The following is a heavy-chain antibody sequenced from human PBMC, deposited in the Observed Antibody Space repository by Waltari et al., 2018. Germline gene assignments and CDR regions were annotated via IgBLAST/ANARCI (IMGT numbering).Heavy chain of an antibody. Sequence: QVQLQQWGAGLLKPSETLSPTCAVYGGSFSGYYWSWIRQPPGKGLEWIGEINHSGSTNYNPSLKSRVTISVDTSKNQFSLKLSSVTAADTAVYYCARGEGRDSSSWYSAFDIWGQGTMVTVSS. D-gene: IGHD6-13*01. CDR1: GGSFSGYY. CDR3: ARGEGRDSSSWYSAFDI. V-gene: IGHV4-34*01. CDR2: INHSGST. J-gene: IGHJ3*02.